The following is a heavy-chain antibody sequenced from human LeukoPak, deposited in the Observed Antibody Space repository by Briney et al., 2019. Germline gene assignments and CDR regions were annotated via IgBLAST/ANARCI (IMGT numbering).Heavy chain of an antibody. J-gene: IGHJ4*02. V-gene: IGHV3-23*01. Sequence: GRSLRLSCAAAGFTFSSYAMGWVRQAPGKWLEWVSGISGSGGSTYYADSVKGRFTISRDNSRNTLYLQMNSPRAEDTAVYYCAILPGYSSGWYEVNYWGQGTLVTVSS. CDR3: AILPGYSSGWYEVNY. D-gene: IGHD6-13*01. CDR2: ISGSGGST. CDR1: GFTFSSYA.